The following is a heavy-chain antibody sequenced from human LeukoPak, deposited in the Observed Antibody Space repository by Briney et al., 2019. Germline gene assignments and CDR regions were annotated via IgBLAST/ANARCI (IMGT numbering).Heavy chain of an antibody. J-gene: IGHJ4*02. V-gene: IGHV4-31*03. CDR1: GGSISSGGYY. CDR3: ARSHYDILTGWYYFDY. CDR2: IYYRGSP. Sequence: PSQTLSLTCTVSGGSISSGGYYWSWIRQHPGKGLEWIGYIYYRGSPYYNPSLKSRFTISVDTSKNQFSLKLSSVTAADTAVYYCARSHYDILTGWYYFDYWGQGTLVTVSS. D-gene: IGHD3-9*01.